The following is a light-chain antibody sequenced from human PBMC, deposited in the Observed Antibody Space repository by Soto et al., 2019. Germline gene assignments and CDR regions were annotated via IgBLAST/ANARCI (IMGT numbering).Light chain of an antibody. CDR2: GAS. Sequence: EIVMTQSPATLSVSPGDSATLSCWASQSISSSFLAWYQQKPGQAPRLLIYGASSRATGIPDRFSGTGSETDFTLTISRLEPEDFAVYYCQQYDNSPITFGQGTRLEIK. J-gene: IGKJ5*01. CDR1: QSISSSF. V-gene: IGKV3-20*01. CDR3: QQYDNSPIT.